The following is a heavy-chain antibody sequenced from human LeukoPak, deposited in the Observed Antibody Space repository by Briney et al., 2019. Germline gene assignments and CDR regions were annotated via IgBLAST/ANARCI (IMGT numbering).Heavy chain of an antibody. V-gene: IGHV4-34*01. D-gene: IGHD5-18*01. CDR2: INHSGST. J-gene: IGHJ4*02. CDR1: GGSFSGYY. Sequence: KPSETLSLTCAVYGGSFSGYYWSWIRQPPGKGLEWIGEINHSGSTNYNPSLKSRVTISVDTSKNQFSLKLSSVTAADTAVYYCARGRRGYSYGTGYWGQGTLVTVSS. CDR3: ARGRRGYSYGTGY.